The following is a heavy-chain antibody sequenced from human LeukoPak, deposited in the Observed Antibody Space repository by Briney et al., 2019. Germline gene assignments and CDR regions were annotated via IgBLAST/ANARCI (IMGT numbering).Heavy chain of an antibody. D-gene: IGHD2-15*01. CDR2: ISGSGGGT. CDR1: GITLSNYG. Sequence: PGGSLRLSCAVSGITLSNYGMSWVRQAPGKGLEWVAGISGSGGGTNYADSVKGRFTISRDNAKNSLYLQMNSLRAEDTAVYYCARELISSTSLDYWGQGTLVTLSS. CDR3: ARELISSTSLDY. J-gene: IGHJ4*02. V-gene: IGHV3-23*01.